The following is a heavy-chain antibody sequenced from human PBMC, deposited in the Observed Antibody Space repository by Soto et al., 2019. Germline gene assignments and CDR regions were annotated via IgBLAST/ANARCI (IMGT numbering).Heavy chain of an antibody. J-gene: IGHJ4*02. CDR3: AREGGESSDGLYYFDS. V-gene: IGHV4-30-4*01. D-gene: IGHD3-16*01. CDR2: IYYSGNT. Sequence: SETLSLTCTVSGGSTSSDNYWSWIRQPPGKGLEWIGHIYYSGNTDYNPSLKSRPAISIDTSKNQFSLKLSSVTAADTAVYFCAREGGESSDGLYYFDSWGQGSLVTVSS. CDR1: GGSTSSDNY.